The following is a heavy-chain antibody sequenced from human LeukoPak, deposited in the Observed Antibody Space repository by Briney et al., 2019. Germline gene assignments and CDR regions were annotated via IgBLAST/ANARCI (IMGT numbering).Heavy chain of an antibody. CDR1: GFTVSSNY. Sequence: GGSLRLSSAASGFTVSSNYMSWVRQGPGKGLEWVANMKPDGSEKYYVDSVKGRFTISRDNAKNSLYLQMNSLRAEDTAVYYCARSGAGSDYWGQGTLVTVSS. J-gene: IGHJ4*02. CDR3: ARSGAGSDY. CDR2: MKPDGSEK. D-gene: IGHD1-14*01. V-gene: IGHV3-7*01.